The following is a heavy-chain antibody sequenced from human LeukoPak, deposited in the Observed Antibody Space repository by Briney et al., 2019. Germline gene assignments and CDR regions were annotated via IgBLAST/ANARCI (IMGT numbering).Heavy chain of an antibody. CDR2: IYTSGST. D-gene: IGHD6-13*01. V-gene: IGHV4-4*07. Sequence: SETLSLTCTVSGGSISSYYWSWIRQPAGKGLEWIGRIYTSGSTNYNPSLKSRVTMSVDTSKNQFSLKLSSVTAADTAVYYCAREESSSWYSVFDYWGQGTLVTVSS. CDR3: AREESSSWYSVFDY. CDR1: GGSISSYY. J-gene: IGHJ4*02.